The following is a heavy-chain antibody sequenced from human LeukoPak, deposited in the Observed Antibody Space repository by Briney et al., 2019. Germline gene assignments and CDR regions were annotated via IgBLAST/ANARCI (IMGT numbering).Heavy chain of an antibody. CDR2: IAYDGSNK. J-gene: IGHJ6*03. V-gene: IGHV3-30*04. D-gene: IGHD1-1*01. CDR3: AKLVSAGTMSYYYYMDV. CDR1: GFNFNNYA. Sequence: AGGSLRLSCAASGFNFNNYAMHWVRQAPGKGLEWVAVIAYDGSNKYYADSVKGRFTISRDNSKNTLYLQMNSLRAEDTAVYYCAKLVSAGTMSYYYYMDVWGKGTTVTISS.